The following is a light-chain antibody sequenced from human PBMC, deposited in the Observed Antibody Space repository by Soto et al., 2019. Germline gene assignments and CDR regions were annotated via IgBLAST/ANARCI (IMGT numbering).Light chain of an antibody. CDR2: AAS. V-gene: IGKV1D-12*01. CDR3: QQANSFPIT. J-gene: IGKJ5*01. Sequence: DIHVTQSPSSLSASVGHIFTITCRASQGVSTWLAWYQQKPGKAPKSLIYAASSLRSGVPSRFRGSGSGTDFTLTISSLQPEDFATYYCQQANSFPITFGHGTRLEIK. CDR1: QGVSTW.